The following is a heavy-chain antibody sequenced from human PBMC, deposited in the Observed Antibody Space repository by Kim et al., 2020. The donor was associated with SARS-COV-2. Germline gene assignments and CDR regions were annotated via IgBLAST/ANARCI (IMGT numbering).Heavy chain of an antibody. CDR3: ARRHFSSGWYYFDY. J-gene: IGHJ4*02. D-gene: IGHD6-19*01. V-gene: IGHV3-74*01. CDR2: INSDASTT. CDR1: GFTFSSHW. Sequence: GGSLRLSCAASGFTFSSHWMHWVRQAPGKGLVWVSRINSDASTTSYADSVKGRFTISRDNAKNTLYLQMNSLRAEDMAVYYCARRHFSSGWYYFDYWGQGTLVTVSS.